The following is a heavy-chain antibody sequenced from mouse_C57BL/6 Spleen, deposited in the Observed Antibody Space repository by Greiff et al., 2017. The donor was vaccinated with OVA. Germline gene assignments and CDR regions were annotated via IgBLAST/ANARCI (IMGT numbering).Heavy chain of an antibody. CDR1: GYTFTDYE. CDR3: TRRRLTGTNAMDD. D-gene: IGHD4-1*01. V-gene: IGHV1-15*01. Sequence: QVQLQQSGAELVRPGASVPLSCKASGYTFTDYEMLWVKQTPVHGLEWIGAIDPETGGTAYNQKFKGKAILTADKSSSTAYMELRSLTSEDSAVYYCTRRRLTGTNAMDDWGQGTSVTVSS. CDR2: IDPETGGT. J-gene: IGHJ4*01.